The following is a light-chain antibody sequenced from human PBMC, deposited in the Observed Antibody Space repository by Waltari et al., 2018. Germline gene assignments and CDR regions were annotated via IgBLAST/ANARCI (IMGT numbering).Light chain of an antibody. CDR1: QSVLYSSNNKNY. CDR3: QQYYGTPCT. V-gene: IGKV4-1*01. J-gene: IGKJ4*01. CDR2: WAS. Sequence: DIVMTQSPDSLSVSLGEWATINCKSSQSVLYSSNNKNYLAWYQQKPGQPPKLLIYWASTRESGVPDRFSGSGSGTDFTLTISSLQAEDVAVYYCQQYYGTPCTFGGGTKVEMK.